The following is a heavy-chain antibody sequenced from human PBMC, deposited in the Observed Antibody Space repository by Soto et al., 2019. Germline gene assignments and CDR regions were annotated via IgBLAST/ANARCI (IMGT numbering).Heavy chain of an antibody. Sequence: QVQLVQSGAEVKKPGSSVKVSCKASGGTFSSYTISWVRQAPGQGLEWMGRIIPILGIANYAQKFQGRVTITAAKSTSTAYMELSSLRSEDTAVYYCVSGSRYYYGMDVWGQGTTVTVSS. D-gene: IGHD3-10*01. CDR1: GGTFSSYT. V-gene: IGHV1-69*02. J-gene: IGHJ6*02. CDR3: VSGSRYYYGMDV. CDR2: IIPILGIA.